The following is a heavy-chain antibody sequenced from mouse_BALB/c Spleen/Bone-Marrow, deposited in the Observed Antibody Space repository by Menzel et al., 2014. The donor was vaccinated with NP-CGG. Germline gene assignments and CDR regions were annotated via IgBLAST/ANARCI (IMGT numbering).Heavy chain of an antibody. CDR3: ARRYYGSTFDY. CDR1: GYTFXSYT. D-gene: IGHD1-1*01. CDR2: INPSSGYT. J-gene: IGHJ2*01. Sequence: VQLQQSGAELARPGASVKMSCKASGYTFXSYTMHWVKQRPGQGLEWIGYINPSSGYTNYNQKFKDKATLTADKSSSTAYMQLSSLTSEDSAVYYCARRYYGSTFDYWGQGTTLTVSS. V-gene: IGHV1-4*01.